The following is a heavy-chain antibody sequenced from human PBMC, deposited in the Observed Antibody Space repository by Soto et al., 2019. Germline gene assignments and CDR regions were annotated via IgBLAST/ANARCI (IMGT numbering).Heavy chain of an antibody. J-gene: IGHJ4*02. CDR3: ARGPRPLYFDY. V-gene: IGHV4-31*03. Sequence: SETLSLTCTVSGGSISSGGYYWSWIRQHPGKGLEWIGYIYYSGSTYYNPSLKSRVTISVDTSKNQFSLKLSSVTAADTAVYYCARGPRPLYFDYWGQGTLVTVSS. CDR1: GGSISSGGYY. CDR2: IYYSGST.